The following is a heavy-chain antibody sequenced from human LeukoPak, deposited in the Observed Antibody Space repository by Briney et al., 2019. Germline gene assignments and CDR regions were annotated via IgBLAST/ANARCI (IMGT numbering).Heavy chain of an antibody. Sequence: GGSLRLSCAASGFTFSSYGMHWVRQAPGKGLEWVAFIRYDGSNKYYADSVKGRFTISRDNSKNTLYLQMNSLRAEDTAVYYCAKDGDILTGYYGFDYWGQGTLVTVSS. CDR1: GFTFSSYG. V-gene: IGHV3-30*02. J-gene: IGHJ4*02. CDR2: IRYDGSNK. D-gene: IGHD3-9*01. CDR3: AKDGDILTGYYGFDY.